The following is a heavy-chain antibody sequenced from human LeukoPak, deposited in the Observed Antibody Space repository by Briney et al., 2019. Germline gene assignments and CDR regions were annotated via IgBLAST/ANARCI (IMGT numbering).Heavy chain of an antibody. V-gene: IGHV3-7*01. CDR1: GFTFSSYW. D-gene: IGHD1-26*01. CDR3: ARDRSGSLGLLDY. Sequence: GGSLRLSCAASGFTFSSYWMGWVRQAPGKRLEWVANMNIDGSEKYYADSVKGRFTISRDNSKNTLYLQMNSLRAEDTAVYYCARDRSGSLGLLDYWGQGTLVTVSS. J-gene: IGHJ4*02. CDR2: MNIDGSEK.